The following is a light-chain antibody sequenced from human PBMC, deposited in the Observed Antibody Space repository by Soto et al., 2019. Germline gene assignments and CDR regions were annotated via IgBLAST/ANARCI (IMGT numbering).Light chain of an antibody. J-gene: IGKJ4*01. Sequence: EIVLTQSPATLSLSPGERATLSCRASQSLSTDLAWYQQKPGQAPRLLIYDVSNRATGIPDRFSGSGSGTDFPVTISSLEPEDFAVYYCQQCSIWPPTFGGGTKVEIK. CDR1: QSLSTD. V-gene: IGKV3-11*01. CDR2: DVS. CDR3: QQCSIWPPT.